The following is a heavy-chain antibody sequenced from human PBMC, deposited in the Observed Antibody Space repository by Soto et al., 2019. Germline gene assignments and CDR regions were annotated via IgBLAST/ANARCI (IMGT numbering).Heavy chain of an antibody. D-gene: IGHD3-10*01. J-gene: IGHJ6*02. CDR1: GGTFSSYA. Sequence: QVQLVQSGAEVKKPGSSVKVSCKASGGTFSSYAISWVRQAPGQGLEWMGGIIPIFGTANYAQKFQGRVTITAHESTSTAYMELSSLRSEDTAVYYCASRYYGSGSSHYYYGMDVWGQGTTVTVSS. CDR2: IIPIFGTA. V-gene: IGHV1-69*12. CDR3: ASRYYGSGSSHYYYGMDV.